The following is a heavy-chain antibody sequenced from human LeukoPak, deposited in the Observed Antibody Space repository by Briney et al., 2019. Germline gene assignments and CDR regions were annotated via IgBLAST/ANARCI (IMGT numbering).Heavy chain of an antibody. D-gene: IGHD5-18*01. Sequence: VASVKVSCKASGYTFTNYGISWVRQAPGQGLEWMGWISAYNGNTNYAQKLQGRVTMTTDTSTSTAYMELRSLRSDDTAVYYCAREGDFLRIGYSYGYGFDPWGQGTLVTVPS. J-gene: IGHJ5*02. V-gene: IGHV1-18*01. CDR3: AREGDFLRIGYSYGYGFDP. CDR2: ISAYNGNT. CDR1: GYTFTNYG.